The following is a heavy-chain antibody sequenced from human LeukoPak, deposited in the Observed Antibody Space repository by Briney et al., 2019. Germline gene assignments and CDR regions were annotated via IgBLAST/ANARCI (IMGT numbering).Heavy chain of an antibody. V-gene: IGHV1-18*01. CDR1: GYTFTSYG. CDR3: ARTGYSSSWSPDYYYYYMDV. J-gene: IGHJ6*03. D-gene: IGHD6-13*01. CDR2: ISAYNGNT. Sequence: ASVKLSCKASGYTFTSYGISWVRQAPGQGLEWMGWISAYNGNTNYAQKLQGRVTMTTDTSTSTAYMELRSLRSDDTAVYYCARTGYSSSWSPDYYYYYMDVWGKGTTVTVSS.